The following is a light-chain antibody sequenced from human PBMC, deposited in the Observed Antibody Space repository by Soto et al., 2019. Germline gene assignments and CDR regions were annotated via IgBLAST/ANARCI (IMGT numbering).Light chain of an antibody. J-gene: IGKJ5*01. CDR2: GAS. CDR3: QQYNNWPLT. V-gene: IGKV3-15*01. Sequence: EIVLTQSPGTLSLSPGESATLSCRATQSVSSSYLAWYQQKPGQAPRLLIYGASTRATGIPARFSGSGSGTEFTLTISSLQSEDFAVYYCQQYNNWPLTFGPGTRLEIK. CDR1: QSVSSSY.